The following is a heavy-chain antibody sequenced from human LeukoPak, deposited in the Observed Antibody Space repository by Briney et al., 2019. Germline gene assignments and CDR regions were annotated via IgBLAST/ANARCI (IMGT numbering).Heavy chain of an antibody. CDR1: GGSISSGDYY. CDR2: IYYSGST. J-gene: IGHJ5*02. V-gene: IGHV4-39*07. Sequence: SETLSLTCTVSGGSISSGDYYWSWIRQPPGKGLEWIGSIYYSGSTYYNPSLKSRVTISVDTSKNQFSLKLSSVTAADTAVYYCARDLSWGDHNWFDPWGQGTLVTVSS. D-gene: IGHD7-27*01. CDR3: ARDLSWGDHNWFDP.